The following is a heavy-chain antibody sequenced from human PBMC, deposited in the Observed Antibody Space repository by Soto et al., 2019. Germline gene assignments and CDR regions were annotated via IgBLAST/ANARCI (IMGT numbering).Heavy chain of an antibody. CDR3: AKEPVGPDWYFDL. CDR1: GFTFRSYA. V-gene: IGHV3-23*01. CDR2: ISGSGIST. J-gene: IGHJ2*01. Sequence: DVQLLESGGGLVQPGGSLRLSCAASGFTFRSYAMSWVHQAPGKGLEWVSGISGSGISTHYADSVKGRFTVSRDNSKNTLYLQMNSPRAEDTAVYNCAKEPVGPDWYFDLWGRGTLVTVSS.